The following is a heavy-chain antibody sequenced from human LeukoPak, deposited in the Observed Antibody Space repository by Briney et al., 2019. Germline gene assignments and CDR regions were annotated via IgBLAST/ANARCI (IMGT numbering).Heavy chain of an antibody. Sequence: PGGSLRLSCAASGFTFSSYAMSWARQAPGKGLEWVSVIFSSGGSTYYADSVKGRFTISRDNSKNTLYLQMNSLRAGDTAVYYCAKALFYTSGSNFDYWGQGTLVTVSS. CDR3: AKALFYTSGSNFDY. CDR1: GFTFSSYA. D-gene: IGHD6-19*01. CDR2: IFSSGGST. V-gene: IGHV3-23*01. J-gene: IGHJ4*02.